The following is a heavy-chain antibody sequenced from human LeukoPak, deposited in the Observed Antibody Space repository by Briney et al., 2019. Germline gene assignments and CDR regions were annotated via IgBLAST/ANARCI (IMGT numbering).Heavy chain of an antibody. D-gene: IGHD6-13*01. CDR1: GFTFSNSG. Sequence: GRSLRLSCAASGFTFSNSGMHWVRQAPGQGLEWVAVISYDGSTKYYADSVKGRFTVSRDNSKNTLFLQMNSLRVEDTAVYYCARKYSTTWLLDYWGQGTLVTVSS. J-gene: IGHJ4*02. V-gene: IGHV3-30*03. CDR2: ISYDGSTK. CDR3: ARKYSTTWLLDY.